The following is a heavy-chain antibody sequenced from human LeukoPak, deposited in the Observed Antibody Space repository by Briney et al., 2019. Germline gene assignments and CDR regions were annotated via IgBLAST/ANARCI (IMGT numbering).Heavy chain of an antibody. V-gene: IGHV4-34*01. Sequence: SETLSLTCAVYGGSFSGYYWSWIRQPPGKGLEWIGEINHSGSINYNPSLKSRVTISVDTSKNQFSLKLSSVTAADTAVYYCARALSIAARRYYGMDVWGRGTTVTVSS. CDR2: INHSGSI. D-gene: IGHD6-6*01. CDR1: GGSFSGYY. J-gene: IGHJ6*02. CDR3: ARALSIAARRYYGMDV.